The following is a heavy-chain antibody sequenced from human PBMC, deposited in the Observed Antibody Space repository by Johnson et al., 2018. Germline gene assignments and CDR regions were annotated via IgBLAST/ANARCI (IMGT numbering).Heavy chain of an antibody. J-gene: IGHJ3*02. D-gene: IGHD3-10*01. CDR1: GVSVSSLNW. Sequence: QVQLQESGPGLVKXSGTXSLXCPVSGVSVSSLNWWNWVRQPPGNGLEWIGEVVHSGSDKYNPSLKSRVAFSIDKSKNHFSLSLISVTAADTAVYYCARARAGDYYGSGATFDIWGQGTMVSVSS. V-gene: IGHV4-4*02. CDR2: VVHSGSD. CDR3: ARARAGDYYGSGATFDI.